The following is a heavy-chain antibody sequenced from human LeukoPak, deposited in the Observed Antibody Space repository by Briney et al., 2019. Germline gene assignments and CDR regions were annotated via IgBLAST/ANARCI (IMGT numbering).Heavy chain of an antibody. D-gene: IGHD2-2*01. J-gene: IGHJ6*02. V-gene: IGHV3-11*01. CDR1: GFTFSDY. Sequence: GGSLRLSCAASGFTFSDYMSWIRQAAGKGLEWVSYISSSGSTIYYADSVKGRFTISRDNAKNSLYLQMNSLRAEDTAVYYCARSATKYCSSTSCPYYYYGMDVWGQGTTVTVSS. CDR3: ARSATKYCSSTSCPYYYYGMDV. CDR2: ISSSGSTI.